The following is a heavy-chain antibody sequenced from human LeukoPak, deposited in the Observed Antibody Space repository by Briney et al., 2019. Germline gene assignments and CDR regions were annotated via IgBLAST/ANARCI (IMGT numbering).Heavy chain of an antibody. CDR1: GFTFSSYS. CDR3: AARDSYGSGSYPIDY. D-gene: IGHD3-10*01. J-gene: IGHJ4*02. Sequence: GGSLRPSCAASGFTFSSYSMNWVRQAPGKGLEWVSSISSRSTYIYYADPLKGRFTISRDNAKNSLYLQMNSLRAEDTAVYYCAARDSYGSGSYPIDYWGQGTLVTVSS. V-gene: IGHV3-21*01. CDR2: ISSRSTYI.